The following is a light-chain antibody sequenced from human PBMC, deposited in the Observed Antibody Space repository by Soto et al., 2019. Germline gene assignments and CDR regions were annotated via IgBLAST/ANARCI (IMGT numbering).Light chain of an antibody. Sequence: ESVLTPSPGTLSLSPGERATLYCRASQSVSSNYLAWYQQKPGQAPRLLIYGASTRATGIPDRFSGSGSGTDFTLTISRLEPEDSAVYYCQQYGSSPTWTFGQGTKVDI. V-gene: IGKV3-20*01. CDR1: QSVSSNY. J-gene: IGKJ1*01. CDR2: GAS. CDR3: QQYGSSPTWT.